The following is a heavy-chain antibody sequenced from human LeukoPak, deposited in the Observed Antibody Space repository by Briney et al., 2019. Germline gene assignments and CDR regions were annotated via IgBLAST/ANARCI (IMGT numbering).Heavy chain of an antibody. D-gene: IGHD3-22*01. CDR1: GFTFSNYA. CDR2: ISYDGSNK. Sequence: GGSLRLSCAASGFTFSNYAMHWVRQAPGKGLEWVAVISYDGSNKYYADSVKGRFTISRDNSKNTLYLQMNSLRAEDTAVYYCAREYYYDSSGYYLGYFDYWGQGTLVTVSS. J-gene: IGHJ4*02. V-gene: IGHV3-30*04. CDR3: AREYYYDSSGYYLGYFDY.